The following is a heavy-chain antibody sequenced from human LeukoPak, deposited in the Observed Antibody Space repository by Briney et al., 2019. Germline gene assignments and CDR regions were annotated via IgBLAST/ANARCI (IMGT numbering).Heavy chain of an antibody. CDR1: GFTFSSYA. D-gene: IGHD6-6*01. CDR3: AEISSSSRDFAV. CDR2: ISYDGSNK. Sequence: GGSLRLSCAASGFTFSSYAMSWVRQAPGKGLEWVAVISYDGSNKYYADSVKGRFTISRDNSKNTLYLQMNSLRAEDTAVYYCAEISSSSRDFAVWGQGTLVTVSS. J-gene: IGHJ4*02. V-gene: IGHV3-30*03.